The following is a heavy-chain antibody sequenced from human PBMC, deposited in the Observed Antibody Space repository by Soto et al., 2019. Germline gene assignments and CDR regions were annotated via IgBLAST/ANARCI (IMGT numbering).Heavy chain of an antibody. Sequence: PGESLKISCKGSGYSFTSYWIGWVRQMPGKGLEWMGIIYPGDSDTRYSPSFQGQVTISAGKSISTAYLQWSSLKASDTAMYYCARQITMVRGPYGMDVWGQGTTVTVSS. CDR1: GYSFTSYW. J-gene: IGHJ6*02. CDR3: ARQITMVRGPYGMDV. CDR2: IYPGDSDT. V-gene: IGHV5-51*01. D-gene: IGHD3-10*01.